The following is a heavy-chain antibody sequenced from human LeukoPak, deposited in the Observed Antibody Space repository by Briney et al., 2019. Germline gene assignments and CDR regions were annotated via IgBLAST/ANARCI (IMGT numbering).Heavy chain of an antibody. J-gene: IGHJ3*02. CDR2: ISGTGNYI. V-gene: IGHV3-21*01. CDR3: ARDRSGGPDAFDI. CDR1: GFTFSSYS. Sequence: GGSLRLSCAASGFTFSSYSMNWVRQAPGKGLEWVSSISGTGNYIYYADSVKGRFTISRDNAKNSLYLQMNSLRAEDTAVYYCARDRSGGPDAFDIWGQGTMVTVS. D-gene: IGHD2-15*01.